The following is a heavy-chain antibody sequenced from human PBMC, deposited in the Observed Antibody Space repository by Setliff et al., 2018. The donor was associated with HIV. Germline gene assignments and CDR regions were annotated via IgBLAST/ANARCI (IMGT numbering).Heavy chain of an antibody. CDR2: IYSTDTT. J-gene: IGHJ4*02. Sequence: SETLSLTCTVSAVSIGGYSWSWIRQSPGKGLEWIGSIYSTDTTNHNPSLESRVTISVDTSKKKFSLKLTSMTATDTAVYYCASEKKAWSVSDSFYEYWGQGVPVTVSS. V-gene: IGHV4-59*01. CDR1: AVSIGGYS. CDR3: ASEKKAWSVSDSFYEY. D-gene: IGHD3-3*01.